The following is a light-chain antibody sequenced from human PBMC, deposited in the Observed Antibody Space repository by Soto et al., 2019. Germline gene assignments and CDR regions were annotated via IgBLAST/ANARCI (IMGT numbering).Light chain of an antibody. CDR1: QSISSY. J-gene: IGKJ5*01. CDR3: QQRYSTTIT. CDR2: AAS. Sequence: DIQMTQSPSSLSASVGDRVTITCRASQSISSYLNWYHKKPGKDPKILIYAASSLQSGAPSRFSGSGSGTDFNLTISSLQTEDFATYECQQRYSTTITFGQGTRLETK. V-gene: IGKV1-39*01.